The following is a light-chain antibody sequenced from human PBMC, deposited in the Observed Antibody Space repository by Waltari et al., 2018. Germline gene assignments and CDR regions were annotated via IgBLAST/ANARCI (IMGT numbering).Light chain of an antibody. CDR2: NTK. Sequence: QSVLTQPPSASGTPGQRVTIACSGSYSNIGSNYVYWYQQLPGTAPKLPLFNTKPRPSGVPDLFSVSKSGASASLAISGLRSEDEADYYCAAWDDNLRGVFGGGTRLAVL. J-gene: IGLJ2*01. CDR1: YSNIGSNY. CDR3: AAWDDNLRGV. V-gene: IGLV1-47*01.